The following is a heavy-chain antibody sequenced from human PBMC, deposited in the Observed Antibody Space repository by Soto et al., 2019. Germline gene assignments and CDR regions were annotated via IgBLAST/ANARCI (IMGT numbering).Heavy chain of an antibody. CDR3: ARDRSYYDSSGSYSPPY. V-gene: IGHV3-23*01. CDR1: GFTFSSYA. J-gene: IGHJ4*02. D-gene: IGHD3-22*01. CDR2: ISGSAATT. Sequence: EVQLLESGGGLVQPGGSLRLSCAASGFTFSSYAMNWVRQAPGKGLEWVSAISGSAATTHFADSVKGRFTISRDNSKNTLYLQINSLRAEYTAVYYCARDRSYYDSSGSYSPPYWGQGTLVTVSS.